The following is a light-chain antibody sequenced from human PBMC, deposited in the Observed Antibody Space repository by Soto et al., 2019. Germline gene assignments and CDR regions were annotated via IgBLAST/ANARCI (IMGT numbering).Light chain of an antibody. CDR2: GAS. J-gene: IGKJ5*01. CDR3: QQRHMWPIT. V-gene: IGKV3-11*01. Sequence: EIVLTHSPATLSLSPWEIATLSCRASQSVSSYLAWYQQKPGQAPRLLIYGASNRATGIPDRFSGSGSGTDFTLTISSLEPEDSAVYYCQQRHMWPITIGQGTRLEIK. CDR1: QSVSSY.